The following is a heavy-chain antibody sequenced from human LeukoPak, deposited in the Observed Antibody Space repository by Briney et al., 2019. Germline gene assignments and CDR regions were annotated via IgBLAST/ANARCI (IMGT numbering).Heavy chain of an antibody. CDR2: IYHSGST. V-gene: IGHV4-38-2*01. J-gene: IGHJ1*01. D-gene: IGHD2-2*01. CDR3: ARQGIVVVPAARVQYFQH. CDR1: GYSISSGYY. Sequence: SETLSLTCAVSGYSISSGYYWGWIRQPPGKGLEWIGSIYHSGSTYYNPSLKSRVTISVDTSKNQFSPKLSSVTAADTAVYYCARQGIVVVPAARVQYFQHWGQGTLVTVSS.